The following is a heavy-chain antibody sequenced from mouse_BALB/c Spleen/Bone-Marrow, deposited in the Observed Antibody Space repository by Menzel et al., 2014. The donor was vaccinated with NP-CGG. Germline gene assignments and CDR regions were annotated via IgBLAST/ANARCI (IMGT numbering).Heavy chain of an antibody. V-gene: IGHV5-6-3*01. CDR1: GFTFSSYG. CDR3: ARDDYYVFYAMDY. Sequence: EVQGVESGGGLVQPGGSLKLSCAASGFTFSSYGMSWVRQTPDKRLELVATINSNGGSTYYPDSVKDRFTISRDNAKNALYLQMSRLRSEDTAMYYCARDDYYVFYAMDYWGQGTSVTVSS. CDR2: INSNGGST. D-gene: IGHD1-1*01. J-gene: IGHJ4*01.